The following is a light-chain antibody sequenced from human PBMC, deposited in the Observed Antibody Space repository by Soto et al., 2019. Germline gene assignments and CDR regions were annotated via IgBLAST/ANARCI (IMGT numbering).Light chain of an antibody. Sequence: EIVLTQSPATLSLSPGERATLSCRASQSVGTYFAWYQQKPGQAPRLLIYDSSNRATGIPARCSGSGSGTDFTLTISSLEPEELAVYYCQQRSDWPSTFGGGTKVEIK. J-gene: IGKJ4*01. V-gene: IGKV3-11*01. CDR2: DSS. CDR1: QSVGTY. CDR3: QQRSDWPST.